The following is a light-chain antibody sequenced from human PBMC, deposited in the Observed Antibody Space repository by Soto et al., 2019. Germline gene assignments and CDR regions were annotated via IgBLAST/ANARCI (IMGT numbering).Light chain of an antibody. J-gene: IGKJ2*01. Sequence: DIVMTQSPDSLAVSLGARATINCKSSQSVLYSSHHKNYLAWYQQKPGQPPKLLIYWTSTRESGVPDRFSGSGSGTDFTLTISSLQAEDVAVYYCQQYYSTPTFGQGTKLEIK. CDR1: QSVLYSSHHKNY. CDR3: QQYYSTPT. CDR2: WTS. V-gene: IGKV4-1*01.